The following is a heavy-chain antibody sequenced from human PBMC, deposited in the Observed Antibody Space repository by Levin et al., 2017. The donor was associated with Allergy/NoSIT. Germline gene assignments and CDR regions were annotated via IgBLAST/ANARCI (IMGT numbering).Heavy chain of an antibody. CDR2: INDSGGST. D-gene: IGHD4-17*01. CDR1: GFTFSSYA. Sequence: GGSLRLSCAASGFTFSSYAMGWVRQAPGKGLEWVSTINDSGGSTYYPDSVRGRFTISRDNSKNTLYLHMNSLRAEDTALYYCAKDRGPVTNNFDFWGQGTLVTVSS. CDR3: AKDRGPVTNNFDF. J-gene: IGHJ4*02. V-gene: IGHV3-23*01.